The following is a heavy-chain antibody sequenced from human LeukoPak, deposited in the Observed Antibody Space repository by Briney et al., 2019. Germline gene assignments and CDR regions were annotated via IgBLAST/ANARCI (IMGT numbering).Heavy chain of an antibody. CDR2: IYYSGST. D-gene: IGHD1-26*01. CDR1: GASIRTYY. J-gene: IGHJ4*02. CDR3: AALLGGSYLG. V-gene: IGHV4-59*01. Sequence: SETLSLTCTVSGASIRTYYWSWLRQPPGKGLEWIGYIYYSGSTNYNPSLKSRVTISVDTSKNQFSLKLSSVTAADTAVYYCAALLGGSYLGWGQGTLVTVSS.